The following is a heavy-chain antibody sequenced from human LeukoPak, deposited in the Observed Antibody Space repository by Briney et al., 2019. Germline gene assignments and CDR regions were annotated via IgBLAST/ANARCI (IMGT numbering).Heavy chain of an antibody. CDR2: IYYSGST. D-gene: IGHD3-22*01. V-gene: IGHV4-59*01. CDR1: GGSISSYY. Sequence: SETLSLTCTVSGGSISSYYWSWIRQPPGKGLEWIGYIYYSGSTNYNPSLKSRVTISVDTSKNQFSLKLSSVTAADTAVYYCASQGLFDAAYWGQGTLVTVSS. CDR3: ASQGLFDAAY. J-gene: IGHJ4*02.